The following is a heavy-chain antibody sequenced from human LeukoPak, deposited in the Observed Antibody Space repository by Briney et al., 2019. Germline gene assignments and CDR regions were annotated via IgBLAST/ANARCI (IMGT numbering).Heavy chain of an antibody. J-gene: IGHJ6*03. Sequence: ETLSLTCAVYGGSFSNYYWSWIRQPPGKGLEWVSSISSSSSYMYYADSVKGRFTISRDNAKNSLYLQMNSLRAEDTAVYYCARDVGTYYYYMDAWGKGTTVTVSS. CDR2: ISSSSSYM. V-gene: IGHV3-21*01. CDR3: ARDVGTYYYYMDA. CDR1: GGSFSNYY. D-gene: IGHD1-1*01.